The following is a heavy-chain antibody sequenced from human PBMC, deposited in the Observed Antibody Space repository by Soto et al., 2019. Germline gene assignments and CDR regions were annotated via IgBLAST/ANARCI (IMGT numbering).Heavy chain of an antibody. D-gene: IGHD4-4*01. J-gene: IGHJ4*02. CDR2: IGSGGSPI. V-gene: IGHV3-48*02. Sequence: EVQLVESGGDLVQPGGSLRLSCAASGFPLSVYSMDWVRQVPGKGLEWVSIIGSGGSPIYYADSVKGRFTIARDDAPNFVYLQMDSLRDEDTAVYYWARGWRSNAFDVWGQGTLVTVSS. CDR1: GFPLSVYS. CDR3: ARGWRSNAFDV.